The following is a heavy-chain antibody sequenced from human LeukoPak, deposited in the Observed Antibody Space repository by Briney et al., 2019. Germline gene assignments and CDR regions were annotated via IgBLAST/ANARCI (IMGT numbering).Heavy chain of an antibody. CDR2: ISAYNGNT. CDR1: GYTFTSYG. D-gene: IGHD3-9*01. Sequence: ASVKVSCKASGYTFTSYGISWVRQAPGQGLEWMGWISAYNGNTNYAQKLQGRVTVTTDTSTSTAYMELRSLRSDDTAVYYCARDVLDSYYDILTGYYSDYWGQGTLVTVSS. J-gene: IGHJ4*02. CDR3: ARDVLDSYYDILTGYYSDY. V-gene: IGHV1-18*01.